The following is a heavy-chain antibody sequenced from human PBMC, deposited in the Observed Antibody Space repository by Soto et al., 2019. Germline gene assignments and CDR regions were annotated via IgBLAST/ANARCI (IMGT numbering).Heavy chain of an antibody. Sequence: SETLSLTRPVSGGSISAYSSSWVRQPPGKGLEWIGNIHYNGNTKYNPSLKSRVSMSVDTSKNQFSLRLISVTAADTAKYFCAREGNLGRWVQPLDFWGQGTLVTVSS. J-gene: IGHJ4*02. D-gene: IGHD1-1*01. CDR3: AREGNLGRWVQPLDF. V-gene: IGHV4-59*01. CDR1: GGSISAYS. CDR2: IHYNGNT.